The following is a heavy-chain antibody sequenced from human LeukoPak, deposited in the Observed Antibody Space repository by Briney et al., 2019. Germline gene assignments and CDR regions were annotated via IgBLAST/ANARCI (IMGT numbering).Heavy chain of an antibody. D-gene: IGHD3-3*01. Sequence: PGGSLRLSCAASGFTFRNYAMSWVRQAPGKGLEWVSGISGSGGSTYYADSVKGRLTISRDNSKDTLYLQVNSLRAEDTAVYYCAKGTDFWSGYFDYWGQGTLVTVSS. CDR1: GFTFRNYA. CDR3: AKGTDFWSGYFDY. V-gene: IGHV3-23*01. J-gene: IGHJ4*02. CDR2: ISGSGGST.